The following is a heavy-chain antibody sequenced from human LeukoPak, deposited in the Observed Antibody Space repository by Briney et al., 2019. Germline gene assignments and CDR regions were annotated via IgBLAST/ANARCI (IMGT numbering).Heavy chain of an antibody. Sequence: PGGSLRLSCAASGFTFSSYWMSWVRQAPGKGLEWVANIKQDGSEKYYVDSVKGRFTISRDNAKNSLYLQMNSLRAEDTAVYYCARDMAAAGPVYAFDIWGQGTMVTVSS. CDR3: ARDMAAAGPVYAFDI. J-gene: IGHJ3*02. V-gene: IGHV3-7*01. D-gene: IGHD6-13*01. CDR1: GFTFSSYW. CDR2: IKQDGSEK.